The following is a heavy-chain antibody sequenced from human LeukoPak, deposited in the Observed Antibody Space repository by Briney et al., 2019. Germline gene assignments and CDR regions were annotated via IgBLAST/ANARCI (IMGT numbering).Heavy chain of an antibody. D-gene: IGHD4-17*01. CDR3: ARGGTTVTDYYFDY. Sequence: SGTLSLTCTVSGDSLRSGDYYWTWIRQHPGKGLEWIGYHYRSGSAYYNPSLKSRLTMSVDTSKNQYSLRLNSVTDADTAVYYCARGGTTVTDYYFDYWGQGTLVTV. J-gene: IGHJ4*02. CDR2: HYRSGSA. CDR1: GDSLRSGDYY. V-gene: IGHV4-31*03.